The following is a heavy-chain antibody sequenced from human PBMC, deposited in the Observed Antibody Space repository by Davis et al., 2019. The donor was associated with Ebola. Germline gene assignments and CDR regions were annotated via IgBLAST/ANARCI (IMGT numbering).Heavy chain of an antibody. CDR2: IDEDGSKK. V-gene: IGHV3-7*03. CDR1: GFTFRSYW. Sequence: GGSLRLSCAVSGFTFRSYWMSWVRQGPGKGLEWVAEIDEDGSKKDYVDSVKGRFTISRDNSKNTLYLQMNSLRVEDTAVYYCAKDRLRSGGPWGQGTLVTVSS. D-gene: IGHD2-15*01. CDR3: AKDRLRSGGP. J-gene: IGHJ5*02.